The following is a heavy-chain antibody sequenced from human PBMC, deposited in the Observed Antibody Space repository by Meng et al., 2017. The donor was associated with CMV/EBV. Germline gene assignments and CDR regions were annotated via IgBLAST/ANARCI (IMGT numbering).Heavy chain of an antibody. D-gene: IGHD4-17*01. CDR3: ARAHTDYYYGMDV. V-gene: IGHV2-70D*14. Sequence: SGPTLAKPTQTFTLTCTFSGFSLSTSGMRVSWIRQPPGKALEWLARIDWDDDKFYSASLKTRLTISKDTSKNQVVLTMTNMDPVDTATYYCARAHTDYYYGMDVWGQGTTVTVSS. CDR2: IDWDDDK. CDR1: GFSLSTSGMR. J-gene: IGHJ6*02.